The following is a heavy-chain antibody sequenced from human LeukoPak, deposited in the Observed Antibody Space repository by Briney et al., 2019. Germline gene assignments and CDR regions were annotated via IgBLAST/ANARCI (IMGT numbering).Heavy chain of an antibody. CDR3: ARDRYSSSCGGDY. D-gene: IGHD6-13*01. CDR1: GFTFSGYS. V-gene: IGHV3-21*01. CDR2: ISSSSSYI. J-gene: IGHJ4*02. Sequence: GGSLRLSCAASGFTFSGYSMNWVRQAPGKGLEWVSSISSSSSYIYYADSVKGRFTISRDNAKNSLYLQMNSLRAEDTAVYYCARDRYSSSCGGDYWGQGTLVTVSS.